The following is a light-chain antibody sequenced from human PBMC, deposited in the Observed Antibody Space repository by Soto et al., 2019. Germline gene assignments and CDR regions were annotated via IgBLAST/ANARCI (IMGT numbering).Light chain of an antibody. CDR2: DAS. CDR1: RSVSSY. J-gene: IGKJ4*01. CDR3: QQRSNWFLT. V-gene: IGKV3-11*01. Sequence: EIVLTQSPATLSLSPGERATLSCRASRSVSSYLAWYQQKPGQAPRLLIYDASNRATGIPARFSGSGSGTDFTLTISSLEPEDFAVYYCQQRSNWFLTFGGGTKVEIK.